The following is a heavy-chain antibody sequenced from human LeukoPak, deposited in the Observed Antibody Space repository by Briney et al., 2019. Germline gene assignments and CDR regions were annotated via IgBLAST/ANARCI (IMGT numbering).Heavy chain of an antibody. J-gene: IGHJ4*02. Sequence: PSETLSLTCAVYGGSFSGYYWSWIRQPPGKGLEWIGSIYYSGSTYYNPSLKSRVTISVDTSKNQFSLKLSSVSAADTAVYYCARGYSSGWEFDYWGQGTLVTVSS. CDR2: IYYSGST. V-gene: IGHV4-34*01. CDR1: GGSFSGYY. D-gene: IGHD6-19*01. CDR3: ARGYSSGWEFDY.